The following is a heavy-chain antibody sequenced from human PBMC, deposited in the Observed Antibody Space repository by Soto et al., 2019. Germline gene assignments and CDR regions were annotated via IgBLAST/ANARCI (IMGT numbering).Heavy chain of an antibody. J-gene: IGHJ6*02. CDR2: INPDSGGT. CDR3: ARAGLIFGVVIMPYYGMDV. CDR1: GYTFTGYY. V-gene: IGHV1-2*02. D-gene: IGHD3-3*01. Sequence: ASVKVSCKASGYTFTGYYMHWVRQAPGQGLEWMGWINPDSGGTNYAQKFQGRVTMTRDTSISTAYMELSRLRSDDTAVYYCARAGLIFGVVIMPYYGMDVWGQGTTVTVSS.